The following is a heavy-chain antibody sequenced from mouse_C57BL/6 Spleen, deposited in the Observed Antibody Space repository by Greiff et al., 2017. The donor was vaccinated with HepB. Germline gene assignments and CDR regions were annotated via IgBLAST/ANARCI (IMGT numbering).Heavy chain of an antibody. V-gene: IGHV1-55*01. CDR3: ARGFFAY. J-gene: IGHJ3*01. CDR2: IYPGSGST. CDR1: GYTFTSYW. Sequence: LQESGAELVKPGASVKMSCKASGYTFTSYWITWVKQRPGQGLEWIGDIYPGSGSTNYNEKFKSKATLTVDTSSSTAYMQLSSLTSEDSAVYYCARGFFAYWGQGTLVTVSA.